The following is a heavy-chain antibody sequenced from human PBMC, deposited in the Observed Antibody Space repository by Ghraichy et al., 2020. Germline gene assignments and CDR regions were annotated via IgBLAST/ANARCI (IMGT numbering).Heavy chain of an antibody. Sequence: ESLNISCTVSGGSISSYYWSWIRQPAGKGLEWIGRIYTSGSTNYNPSLKSRVTMSVDTSKNQFSLKLSSVTAADTAVYYCARDRGYYDSSGYLRWFDPWGQGTLVTVSS. CDR1: GGSISSYY. D-gene: IGHD3-22*01. CDR2: IYTSGST. J-gene: IGHJ5*02. CDR3: ARDRGYYDSSGYLRWFDP. V-gene: IGHV4-4*07.